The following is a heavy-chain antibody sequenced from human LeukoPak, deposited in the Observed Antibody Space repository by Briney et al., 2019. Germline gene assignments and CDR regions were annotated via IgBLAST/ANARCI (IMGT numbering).Heavy chain of an antibody. CDR2: VKGDGSNR. D-gene: IGHD3-3*01. CDR3: ARWRGSQSEFVA. J-gene: IGHJ5*02. Sequence: GGSLRLSCVASGFTFSAYWMSWVRQAPGKGLEWVASVKGDGSNREYVDSVKGRFTISRDNGKNSVYLQMNTLRVEDTAVYYCARWRGSQSEFVAWGQGALVTVSS. V-gene: IGHV3-7*01. CDR1: GFTFSAYW.